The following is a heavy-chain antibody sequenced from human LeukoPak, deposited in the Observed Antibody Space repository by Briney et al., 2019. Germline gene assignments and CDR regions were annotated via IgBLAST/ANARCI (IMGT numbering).Heavy chain of an antibody. CDR3: SYCSGGSCYSEYFQH. CDR1: GGTFSIYA. Sequence: SVTVSFTASGGTFSIYAISWVRQAPGQGLEWMGGIIPIFGTANYAQKFQGRVTITADESTSTAYMELSSLRSEDTAVYYCSYCSGGSCYSEYFQHWGQGTLVTVSS. V-gene: IGHV1-69*13. J-gene: IGHJ1*01. CDR2: IIPIFGTA. D-gene: IGHD2-15*01.